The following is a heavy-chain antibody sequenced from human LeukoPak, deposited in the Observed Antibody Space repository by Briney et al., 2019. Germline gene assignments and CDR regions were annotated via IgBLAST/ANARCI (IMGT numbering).Heavy chain of an antibody. Sequence: SETLSLTCTVSGVSISRYYWSWIRQPAGKGLQRIGRIQTSGSTNYNPSLESRIIMSVDTSKNQFSLKLTSVTAADTAVYYCAGDHQDYGANSALWYWGQGTLVIVSS. D-gene: IGHD4-23*01. J-gene: IGHJ4*02. CDR2: IQTSGST. CDR1: GVSISRYY. V-gene: IGHV4-4*07. CDR3: AGDHQDYGANSALWY.